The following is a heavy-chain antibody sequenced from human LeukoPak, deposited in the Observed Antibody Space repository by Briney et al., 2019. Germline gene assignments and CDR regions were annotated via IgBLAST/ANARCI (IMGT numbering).Heavy chain of an antibody. D-gene: IGHD3-10*01. CDR3: ARDDYGSGSWNDY. CDR1: GFTFSSYG. V-gene: IGHV3-30*02. Sequence: PGGSLRLSCAASGFTFSSYGMHWVRQAPGKGLEWVAFIRYDGSNKYYADSVKGRFTISRDNAKNSLYLQMNSLRAEDTALYYCARDDYGSGSWNDYWGQGTLVTVSS. CDR2: IRYDGSNK. J-gene: IGHJ4*02.